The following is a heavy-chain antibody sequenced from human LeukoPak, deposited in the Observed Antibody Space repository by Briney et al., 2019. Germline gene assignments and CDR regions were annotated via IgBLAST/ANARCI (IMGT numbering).Heavy chain of an antibody. CDR3: AKDLLQYTYGSYFDY. Sequence: PGGSLRLSCAASGFAFSTYAMSWVRQAPGKGLEYVSGISGSGGSTKYADSVKGRFTISRDNSKNTLYPQMNSLRAEDTAVYYCAKDLLQYTYGSYFDYWGQGTLVTVTS. V-gene: IGHV3-23*01. CDR2: ISGSGGST. CDR1: GFAFSTYA. D-gene: IGHD3-10*01. J-gene: IGHJ4*02.